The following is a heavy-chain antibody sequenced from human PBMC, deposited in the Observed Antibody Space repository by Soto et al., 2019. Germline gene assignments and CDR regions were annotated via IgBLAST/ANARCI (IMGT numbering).Heavy chain of an antibody. J-gene: IGHJ4*02. CDR1: GFTFSSYA. CDR3: AKDLDYYDSSGYFKGDY. CDR2: ISGSGGST. V-gene: IGHV3-23*01. Sequence: EVQLLESGGGLVQPGGSLRLSCAASGFTFSSYAMSWVRQAPGKGLEWVSAISGSGGSTYYADSVKRRFTISRDNSKNTLYLQMNSLRAEDTAVYYCAKDLDYYDSSGYFKGDYWGQGTLVTVSS. D-gene: IGHD3-22*01.